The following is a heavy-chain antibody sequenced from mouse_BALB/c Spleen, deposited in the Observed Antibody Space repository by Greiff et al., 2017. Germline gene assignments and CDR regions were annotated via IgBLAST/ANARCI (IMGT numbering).Heavy chain of an antibody. J-gene: IGHJ4*01. Sequence: LQQPGSELVRPGASVKLSCKASGYTFTSYWMHWVKQRPGQGLEWIGNIYPGSGSTNYDEKFKSKATLTVDTSSSTAYMHLSSLTSEDSAVYYCTRDGNYDAMDYWGQGTSVTVSS. CDR3: TRDGNYDAMDY. CDR1: GYTFTSYW. V-gene: IGHV1S22*01. D-gene: IGHD2-1*01. CDR2: IYPGSGST.